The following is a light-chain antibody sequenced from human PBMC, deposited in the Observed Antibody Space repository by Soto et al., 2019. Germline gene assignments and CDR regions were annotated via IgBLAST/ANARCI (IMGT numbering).Light chain of an antibody. CDR3: QQYNNWPPIT. CDR2: AAS. V-gene: IGKV3-15*01. Sequence: EIVMTQSPATLSVSPGERATLSCRASQSVSGNLAWYQQKPGQAPRLLIYAASTRATGIPARFSGSGSGTEFTLTINSLPSEDFAVYYCQQYNNWPPITFGPGTKVDIK. J-gene: IGKJ3*01. CDR1: QSVSGN.